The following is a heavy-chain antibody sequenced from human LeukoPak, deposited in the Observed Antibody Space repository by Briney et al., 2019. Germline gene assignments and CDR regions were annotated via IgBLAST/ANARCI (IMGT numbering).Heavy chain of an antibody. CDR2: IWYDGSNK. D-gene: IGHD3-10*01. CDR1: GFTFSSYG. CDR3: ARDLAPRSGSYQFDY. J-gene: IGHJ4*02. V-gene: IGHV3-33*01. Sequence: GRSLRLSCAASGFTFSSYGMHWVRQAPGKGLEWEAVIWYDGSNKYYADSVKGRFTISRDNSKNTLYLQMNSLRAEDTAVYYCARDLAPRSGSYQFDYWGQGTLVTVSS.